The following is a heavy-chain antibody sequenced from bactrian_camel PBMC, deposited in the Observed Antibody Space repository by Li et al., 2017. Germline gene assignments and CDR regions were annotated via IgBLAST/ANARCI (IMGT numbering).Heavy chain of an antibody. Sequence: HVQLVESGGGSVQAGGSLRLSCVASGYDISSYCMGWFRQAPGKEREGVAVLDSVGSINYADSVKGRFTISKDNARNTLYLQMNSLKTEDTAMYYCANLVGWVPDTYWGQGTQVTVS. V-gene: IGHV3S55*01. CDR3: ANLVGWVPDTY. J-gene: IGHJ4*01. D-gene: IGHD5*01. CDR1: GYDISSYC. CDR2: LDSVGSI.